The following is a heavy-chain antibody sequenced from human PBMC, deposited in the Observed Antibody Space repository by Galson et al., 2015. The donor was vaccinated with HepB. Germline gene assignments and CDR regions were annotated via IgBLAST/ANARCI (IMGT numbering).Heavy chain of an antibody. Sequence: SLRLSCAASGFTFSSYGMNWVRQAPGKGLEWVSYINRDSSIINYADSVKGRFTISRDNAKNSLYLQMNSLRDDDTAVYYCARGCSSTSCYVWDQGTTVTVSS. CDR1: GFTFSSYG. CDR3: ARGCSSTSCYV. CDR2: INRDSSII. D-gene: IGHD2-2*01. V-gene: IGHV3-48*02. J-gene: IGHJ6*02.